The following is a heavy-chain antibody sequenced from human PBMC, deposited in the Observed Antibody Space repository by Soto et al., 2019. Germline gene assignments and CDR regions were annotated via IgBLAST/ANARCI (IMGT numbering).Heavy chain of an antibody. J-gene: IGHJ5*02. CDR1: GYTFTSYA. CDR2: INAGNGNT. V-gene: IGHV1-3*01. Sequence: XSVKVSCKASGYTFTSYARHWVRQAPGQRLEWMGWINAGNGNTKYSQKFQGRVTITRDTSASTAYMELSSLRSEDTAVYYCARGWYQLLSSWFDPWGQGTLVTVSS. CDR3: ARGWYQLLSSWFDP. D-gene: IGHD2-2*01.